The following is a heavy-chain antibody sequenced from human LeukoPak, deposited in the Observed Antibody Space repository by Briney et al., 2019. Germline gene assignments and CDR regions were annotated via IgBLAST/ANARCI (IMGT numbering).Heavy chain of an antibody. V-gene: IGHV3-23*01. CDR1: GFTFSSYA. CDR3: AKVGYSSSSANFDY. J-gene: IGHJ4*02. Sequence: GGSLRLPCAASGFTFSSYAMSWVRQAPGKGLEWVSAISGSGGSTYYADSVKGRFTISRDNSKNTLYLQMNSLRAEDTAVYYCAKVGYSSSSANFDYWGQGTLVTVSS. CDR2: ISGSGGST. D-gene: IGHD6-6*01.